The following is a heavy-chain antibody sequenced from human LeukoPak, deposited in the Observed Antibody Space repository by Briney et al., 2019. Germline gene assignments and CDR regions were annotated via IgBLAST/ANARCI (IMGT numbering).Heavy chain of an antibody. J-gene: IGHJ4*02. CDR1: GGSISSGSYY. CDR3: ARFGAPSYCGGDYYQYYFDY. CDR2: IYYSGST. D-gene: IGHD2-21*02. V-gene: IGHV4-39*01. Sequence: SETLSLTCTVSGGSISSGSYYWGWIRQPPGKGLEWIGSIYYSGSTYYNPSLKSRVTISVDTSKNQFSLKVGSVTAADTAVYYCARFGAPSYCGGDYYQYYFDYWGQGTLVTVSS.